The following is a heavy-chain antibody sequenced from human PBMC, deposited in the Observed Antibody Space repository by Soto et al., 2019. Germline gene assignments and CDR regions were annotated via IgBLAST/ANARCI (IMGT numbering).Heavy chain of an antibody. J-gene: IGHJ4*02. CDR1: GYLFTAYS. D-gene: IGHD6-6*01. V-gene: IGHV1-46*01. CDR3: ARSRSIALENDY. CDR2: VNPSGGST. Sequence: ASVKVSCKASGYLFTAYSMHWVRLAPGQGLEWMGVVNPSGGSTKYAQNFQGRVTMTRNTSTSTAYMELRSLRSDDTAVYFCARSRSIALENDYWGQGTQVTVSS.